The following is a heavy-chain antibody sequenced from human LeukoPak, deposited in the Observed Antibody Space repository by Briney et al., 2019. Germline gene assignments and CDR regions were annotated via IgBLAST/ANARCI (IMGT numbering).Heavy chain of an antibody. CDR1: GGSFSGYY. CDR2: INHSGST. CDR3: ASGSSWRIRYYFDY. V-gene: IGHV4-34*01. Sequence: SETLSLTCAVYGGSFSGYYWSWIRQPPGKGLEWIGEINHSGSTNYNPSLKGRVTISVDTSKNQFSLKLSSVTAADTAVYYCASGSSWRIRYYFDYWGQGTLVTVSS. D-gene: IGHD6-13*01. J-gene: IGHJ4*02.